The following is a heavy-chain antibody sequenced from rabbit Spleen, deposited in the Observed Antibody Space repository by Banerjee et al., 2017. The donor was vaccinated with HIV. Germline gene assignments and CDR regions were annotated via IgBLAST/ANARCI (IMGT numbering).Heavy chain of an antibody. J-gene: IGHJ4*01. CDR3: TRDDGSGHYIDGYFNL. CDR1: GFTLSSYYM. V-gene: IGHV1S45*01. D-gene: IGHD1-1*01. Sequence: QEQLVESRGGLVTPGGSLKLSCKASGFTLSSYYMNWVRQAPGKGLEWIGFIYTGNGKNSYASRAKGRFTISKTSSTTVTLQVTSLTAADTATYFCTRDDGSGHYIDGYFNLWGPGTLVTVS. CDR2: IYTGNGKN.